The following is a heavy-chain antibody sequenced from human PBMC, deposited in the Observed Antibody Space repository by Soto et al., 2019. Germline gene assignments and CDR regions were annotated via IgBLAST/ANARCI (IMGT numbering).Heavy chain of an antibody. J-gene: IGHJ6*03. V-gene: IGHV3-23*01. Sequence: GGSLRLSCAASGFTFSSYAMSWVRQAPGKGLEWVSAISGSGGSTYYADSVKGRFTISRDNSKNTLYLQMNSLRAEDTAVYYCAKTLSDVDTAMVDYHMDVWGKGTTVTVSS. CDR1: GFTFSSYA. CDR3: AKTLSDVDTAMVDYHMDV. CDR2: ISGSGGST. D-gene: IGHD5-18*01.